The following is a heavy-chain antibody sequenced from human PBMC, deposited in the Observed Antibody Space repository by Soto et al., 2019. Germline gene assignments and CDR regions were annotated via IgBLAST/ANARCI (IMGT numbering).Heavy chain of an antibody. CDR1: GFILDDYG. V-gene: IGHV3-9*01. Sequence: PGGPLRLYCFASGFILDDYGMHWVRQGPGKGLEWVSSISWNSGSIEYTDSVKGRFTISRDNAKNSLYLQMNSLRAEDTALYYCAKDKTTVTTSGMDVWGQGTTVTVSS. J-gene: IGHJ6*02. D-gene: IGHD4-17*01. CDR2: ISWNSGSI. CDR3: AKDKTTVTTSGMDV.